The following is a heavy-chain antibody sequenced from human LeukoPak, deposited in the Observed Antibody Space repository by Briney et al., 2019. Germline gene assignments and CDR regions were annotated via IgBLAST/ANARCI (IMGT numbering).Heavy chain of an antibody. J-gene: IGHJ2*01. CDR1: GFTFSTYW. Sequence: GGSLRLSCAASGFTFSTYWMTWVRQAPGRGLEWVANIKQDGSEKYYVDSVKGRFTISRDNAKNSLYLQMNSLRAEDTAVYYCAKERWLLLDYWYFDLWGRGTLVTVSS. D-gene: IGHD3-22*01. CDR2: IKQDGSEK. V-gene: IGHV3-7*03. CDR3: AKERWLLLDYWYFDL.